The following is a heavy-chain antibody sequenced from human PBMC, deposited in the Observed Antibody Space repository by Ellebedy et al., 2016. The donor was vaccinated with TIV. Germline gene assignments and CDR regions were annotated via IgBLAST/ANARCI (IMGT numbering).Heavy chain of an antibody. Sequence: AASVKVSCKASGYTFTNRFLHWVRHAPGQGLEWMGIINPSGGSTSYAQKFQGRVTVTRETATSTVYMELNSLRSEDTAVYHCARGGDSSGYLFDYWGQGTLVTVSS. CDR2: INPSGGST. CDR3: ARGGDSSGYLFDY. D-gene: IGHD3-22*01. CDR1: GYTFTNRF. J-gene: IGHJ4*02. V-gene: IGHV1-46*01.